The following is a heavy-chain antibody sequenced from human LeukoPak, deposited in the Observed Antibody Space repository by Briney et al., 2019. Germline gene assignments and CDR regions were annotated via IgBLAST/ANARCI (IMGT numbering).Heavy chain of an antibody. CDR3: TRVEETATTAAIIRKYSYYYYYMDV. D-gene: IGHD4-11*01. V-gene: IGHV3-21*01. J-gene: IGHJ6*03. Sequence: PGGSLRLSCEASGFSFPYGMSWVRQAPGKGLEWVSGITNSGENTYYADSVKGRFTISRDNAKNSLYLQMSSLRAEDTAVYYCTRVEETATTAAIIRKYSYYYYYMDVWGKGNTVTVSS. CDR2: ITNSGENT. CDR1: GFSFPYG.